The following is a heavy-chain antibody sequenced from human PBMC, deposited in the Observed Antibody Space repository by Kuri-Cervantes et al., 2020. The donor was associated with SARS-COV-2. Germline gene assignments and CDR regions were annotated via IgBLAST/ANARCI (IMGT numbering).Heavy chain of an antibody. V-gene: IGHV3-23*01. CDR2: ISGGGDST. J-gene: IGHJ6*02. CDR3: ARAPPVTTVTTIYYGMDV. Sequence: GESLKISCAASGFTLSSYAVSWVRQAPGKGLEWVSAISGGGDSTYYADSAKGRFTISRDNSKNTLYLRMNSLRAEDTAVYYCARAPPVTTVTTIYYGMDVWGQGTTVTSP. D-gene: IGHD4-17*01. CDR1: GFTLSSYA.